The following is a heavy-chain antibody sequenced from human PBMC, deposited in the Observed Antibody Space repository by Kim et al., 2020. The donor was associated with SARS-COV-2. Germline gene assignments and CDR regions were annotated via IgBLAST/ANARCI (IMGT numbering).Heavy chain of an antibody. J-gene: IGHJ4*02. V-gene: IGHV1-3*01. CDR2: SNAGNGNT. CDR3: ASHAYDILTGYLDY. CDR1: GYTFTSYA. D-gene: IGHD3-9*01. Sequence: ASVKVSCKASGYTFTSYAMHWVRQAPGQRLEWMGWSNAGNGNTKYSQKLQGRVTITRDTSASTAYMELSSLRSEDTAVYYCASHAYDILTGYLDYWGQGILVTVSS.